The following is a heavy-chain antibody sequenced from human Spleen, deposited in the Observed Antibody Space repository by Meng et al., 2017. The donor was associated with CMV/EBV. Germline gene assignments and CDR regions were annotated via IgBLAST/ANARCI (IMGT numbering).Heavy chain of an antibody. Sequence: SETLSLTCAIYGDSISSNSAAWNWIRQSPSRGLEWLGRTYYRSKWYNDYAVSVKRRININPDTSKNHFSLHLNSVTPEDKAVYYCARAGSYSGWGEGWFDPWGQGTLVTVSS. CDR3: ARAGSYSGWGEGWFDP. CDR1: GDSISSNSAA. D-gene: IGHD6-19*01. CDR2: TYYRSKWYN. V-gene: IGHV6-1*01. J-gene: IGHJ5*02.